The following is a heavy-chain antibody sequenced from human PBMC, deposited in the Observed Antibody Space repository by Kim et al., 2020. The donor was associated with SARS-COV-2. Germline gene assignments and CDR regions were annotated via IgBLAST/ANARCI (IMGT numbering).Heavy chain of an antibody. V-gene: IGHV4-4*02. D-gene: IGHD2-2*01. Sequence: SETLSLTCAVSGGSISSSNWWSWVRQPPGKGLEWIGEIYHSGSTNYNPSLKSRVTISVDKSKNQFSLKLSSVTAADTAVYYCARAKGWGSSTSFTYYFDYWGQGTLVTVSS. CDR2: IYHSGST. CDR3: ARAKGWGSSTSFTYYFDY. J-gene: IGHJ4*02. CDR1: GGSISSSNW.